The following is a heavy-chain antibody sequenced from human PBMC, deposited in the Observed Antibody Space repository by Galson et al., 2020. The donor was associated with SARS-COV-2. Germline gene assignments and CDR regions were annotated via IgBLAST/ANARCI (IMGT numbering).Heavy chain of an antibody. Sequence: GESLKISCAASGFTFSSYGMHWVRQAPGKGLEWVAVISYDGSNKYYADSVKGRFTISRDNSKNTLYLQMNSLRAEDTAVYYCAKGQLWFGELLLDPVDYWGQGTLVTVSS. V-gene: IGHV3-30*18. CDR3: AKGQLWFGELLLDPVDY. D-gene: IGHD3-10*01. CDR2: ISYDGSNK. J-gene: IGHJ4*02. CDR1: GFTFSSYG.